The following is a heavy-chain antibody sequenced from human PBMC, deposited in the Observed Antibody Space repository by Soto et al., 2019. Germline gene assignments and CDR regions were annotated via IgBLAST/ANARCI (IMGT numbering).Heavy chain of an antibody. V-gene: IGHV3-33*01. Sequence: QVQLVESGGGVVQPGRSLRLSCAASGFTFSSYGMHWVRQAPGKGLEWVAVIWYDGSNKYYADSVKGRFTISRDNSKNTLYLQMNSLSAEDTAVYYCARQVVPAAMVANWFDPWGQGTLVTVSS. D-gene: IGHD2-2*01. J-gene: IGHJ5*02. CDR1: GFTFSSYG. CDR3: ARQVVPAAMVANWFDP. CDR2: IWYDGSNK.